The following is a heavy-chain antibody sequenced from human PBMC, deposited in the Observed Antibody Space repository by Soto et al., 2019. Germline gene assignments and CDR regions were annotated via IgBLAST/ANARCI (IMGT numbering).Heavy chain of an antibody. Sequence: KPSETLSLTCTVSGGSISSGGYYWSWIRQHPGKGLEWIGYIYYSGSTYYNPSLKSRVTISVDTSKNQFSLKLSSVTAADTAVYYCARDRASMYSSSTYGMDVWGQGTTVTVSS. CDR2: IYYSGST. D-gene: IGHD6-6*01. V-gene: IGHV4-31*03. J-gene: IGHJ6*02. CDR1: GGSISSGGYY. CDR3: ARDRASMYSSSTYGMDV.